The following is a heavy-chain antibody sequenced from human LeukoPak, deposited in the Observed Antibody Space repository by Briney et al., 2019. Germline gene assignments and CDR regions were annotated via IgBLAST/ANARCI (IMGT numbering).Heavy chain of an antibody. D-gene: IGHD5-24*01. CDR2: ISSGGSHI. Sequence: GGSLRLSCAASGFIFSTHSMSWVRQSPGKGLEWVSSISSGGSHIYYADSMKGQFTISRDNARNSLFLQMNSLRAEDTAVYYCVRDFRTQLDGYSPPYHFDYWGQGALVTVSS. V-gene: IGHV3-21*01. CDR1: GFIFSTHS. CDR3: VRDFRTQLDGYSPPYHFDY. J-gene: IGHJ4*02.